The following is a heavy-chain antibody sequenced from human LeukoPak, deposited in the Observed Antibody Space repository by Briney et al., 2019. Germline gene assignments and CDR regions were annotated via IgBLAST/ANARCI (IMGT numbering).Heavy chain of an antibody. CDR1: GGPLSAYY. CDR3: ASGETGSTLGGY. V-gene: IGHV4-59*01. CDR2: IYDTGNT. D-gene: IGHD1-1*01. J-gene: IGHJ4*02. Sequence: SETLSLTCTVSGGPLSAYYWTWIRQPPEKGLEWIGYIYDTGNTNYNPSLKSRVTISVDTSKNQFSLKLTSVTAADTAVYYCASGETGSTLGGYWGQGTLVTVSS.